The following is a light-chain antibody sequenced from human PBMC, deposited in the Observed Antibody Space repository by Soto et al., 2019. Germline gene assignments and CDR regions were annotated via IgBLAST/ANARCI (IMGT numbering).Light chain of an antibody. J-gene: IGLJ1*01. V-gene: IGLV1-44*01. CDR3: GAWDDRLNVYV. CDR1: SSNIGSNP. CDR2: SHN. Sequence: QSVLTQPPSASGTPGQRVTISCSGISSNIGSNPVNWFQQLPGSAPKLLIYSHNQRPSGVPDRFSGSKSGTSASLAISGLQSEDEAAYYCGAWDDRLNVYVFGTGTKVTVL.